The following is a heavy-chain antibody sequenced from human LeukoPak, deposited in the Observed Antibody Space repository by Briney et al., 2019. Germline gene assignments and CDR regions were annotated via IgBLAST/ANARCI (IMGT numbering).Heavy chain of an antibody. V-gene: IGHV4-59*04. Sequence: SETLSPTCTVSGGSISSYYWSWIRQPPGKGLEWIGYIYYSGSTYYNPSLKSRVTISVDTSKNQFSLKLSSVTAADTAVYYCARHPSSENPTFDYWGQGTLVTVSS. CDR3: ARHPSSENPTFDY. CDR2: IYYSGST. J-gene: IGHJ4*02. CDR1: GGSISSYY. D-gene: IGHD3-22*01.